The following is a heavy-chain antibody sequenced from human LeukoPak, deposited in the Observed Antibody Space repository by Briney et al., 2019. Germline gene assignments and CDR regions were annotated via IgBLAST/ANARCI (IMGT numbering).Heavy chain of an antibody. V-gene: IGHV3-23*01. J-gene: IGHJ4*02. D-gene: IGHD6-19*01. Sequence: GGSLRLSCAASGFTFSTYEMNWIRHAPGKGLDWVATISGDGGRTYYADSAKGRFTISRDNSKRTQYLQMDRLRADDTAIYYCAKQGENSGWGSFDHWGQGILVSVSS. CDR2: ISGDGGRT. CDR3: AKQGENSGWGSFDH. CDR1: GFTFSTYE.